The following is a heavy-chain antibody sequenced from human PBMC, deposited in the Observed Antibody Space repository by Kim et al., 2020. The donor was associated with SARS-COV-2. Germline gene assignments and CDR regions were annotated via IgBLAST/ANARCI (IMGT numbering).Heavy chain of an antibody. CDR2: VFYSGST. V-gene: IGHV4-61*03. J-gene: IGHJ2*01. Sequence: SETLSLTCAVSGGSVNSDGYHWTWIRQHPGKGLEWLGFVFYSGSTNYNPSLKSRVTISIDTSKNHFSLRLRSVTAADAGVYFCARGKADFARRGKFNGY. CDR3: ARGKADFARRGKFNGY. D-gene: IGHD1-26*01. CDR1: GGSVNSDGYH.